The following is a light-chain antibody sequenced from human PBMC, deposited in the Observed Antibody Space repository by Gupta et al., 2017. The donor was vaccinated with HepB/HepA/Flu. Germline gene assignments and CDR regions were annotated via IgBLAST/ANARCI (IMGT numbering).Light chain of an antibody. V-gene: IGLV2-14*03. J-gene: IGLJ2*01. CDR2: DVS. CDR1: SSDVGGYNY. CDR3: SSYTSSSTPVV. Sequence: QSALTHPAPESGPPGQSLAFPGPGTSSDVGGYNYVSWYQQHPGKAPKLMIYDVSNRPSGVSNRFSGSKSGNTASLTISGLQAEDEADYYCSSYTSSSTPVVFGGGTKLTVL.